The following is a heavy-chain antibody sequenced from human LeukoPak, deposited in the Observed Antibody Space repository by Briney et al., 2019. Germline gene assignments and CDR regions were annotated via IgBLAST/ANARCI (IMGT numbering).Heavy chain of an antibody. Sequence: PGRSLRLSCAASGFTFSSYGMHWVRQAPGKGLEWVAVISYDGSNKYYADSVKGRFTISRDNSKNTLYLQMNSLRAEDTAVYYCARDNEGFDPWGQGTLVTVSS. J-gene: IGHJ5*02. CDR1: GFTFSSYG. V-gene: IGHV3-30*03. D-gene: IGHD2-8*01. CDR2: ISYDGSNK. CDR3: ARDNEGFDP.